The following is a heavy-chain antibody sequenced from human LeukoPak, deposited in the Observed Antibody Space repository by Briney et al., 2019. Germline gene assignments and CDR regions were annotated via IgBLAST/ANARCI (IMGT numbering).Heavy chain of an antibody. CDR3: ATSTVQSGYFQH. Sequence: SETLSLTCTVSGGSISSYYWSWIRQPPGKGLEWIGYIYYSGSTNYNPSLKSRVTISVDTSKNQFSLKLSSVTAADTAAYYCATSTVQSGYFQHWGQGTLVTVSS. V-gene: IGHV4-59*01. J-gene: IGHJ1*01. D-gene: IGHD1-1*01. CDR2: IYYSGST. CDR1: GGSISSYY.